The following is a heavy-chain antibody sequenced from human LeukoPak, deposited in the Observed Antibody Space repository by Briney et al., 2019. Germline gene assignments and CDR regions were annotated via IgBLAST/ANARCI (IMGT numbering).Heavy chain of an antibody. D-gene: IGHD3-22*01. V-gene: IGHV4-59*01. Sequence: SSETLSLTCTVSGGSISSYYWSWIRQPPGKGLEWIGYIYYSGSTNYNPSLKSRVTISVDTSKNQFSLKLRSVTAADTAVYYCARGVREREYYYDSSGYYFRYYFDYWGQGTLVTVSS. J-gene: IGHJ4*02. CDR2: IYYSGST. CDR1: GGSISSYY. CDR3: ARGVREREYYYDSSGYYFRYYFDY.